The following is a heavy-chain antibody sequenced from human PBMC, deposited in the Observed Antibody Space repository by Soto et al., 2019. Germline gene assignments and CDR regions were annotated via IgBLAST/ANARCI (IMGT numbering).Heavy chain of an antibody. J-gene: IGHJ4*02. CDR2: INISNGNT. D-gene: IGHD4-17*01. Sequence: GASVKVSCKASGYTFKSYQIYWVRQAPGQRLECMGWINISNGNTEYSQNFQGRVTMTRXTXXSXXXMXLXXLRXEXTAVYYCARDTDLTLVTTLDYWGQGTPVTVSS. V-gene: IGHV1-3*04. CDR3: ARDTDLTLVTTLDY. CDR1: GYTFKSYQ.